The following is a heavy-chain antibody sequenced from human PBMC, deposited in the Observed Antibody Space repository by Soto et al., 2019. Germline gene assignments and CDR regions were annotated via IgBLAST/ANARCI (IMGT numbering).Heavy chain of an antibody. CDR2: IYATGTT. CDR3: VRDGTKTLRDWFDP. CDR1: GASISVFY. Sequence: SETLCITCTFSGASISVFYWNWIRKSAGKGLEWIGRIYATGTTDYNPSLKSRVMMSVDTSKKQFSLKLRSVTAADTAVYYRVRDGTKTLRDWFDPWGQGISVTVSS. D-gene: IGHD1-1*01. J-gene: IGHJ5*02. V-gene: IGHV4-4*07.